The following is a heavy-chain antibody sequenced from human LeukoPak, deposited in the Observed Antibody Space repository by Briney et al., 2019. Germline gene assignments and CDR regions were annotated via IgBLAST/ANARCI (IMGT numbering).Heavy chain of an antibody. CDR1: GFTLSSYG. CDR2: IRYDGSNK. Sequence: GGSLRHSCAASGFTLSSYGMHWVRQAPGKGVEWVAFIRYDGSNKYYADSVKGRFTISRDNSKNTLYLQMNSLRAEDTAVYYCAKEDYYILTGSAFDYWGQGTLVTVSS. D-gene: IGHD3-9*01. CDR3: AKEDYYILTGSAFDY. V-gene: IGHV3-30*02. J-gene: IGHJ4*02.